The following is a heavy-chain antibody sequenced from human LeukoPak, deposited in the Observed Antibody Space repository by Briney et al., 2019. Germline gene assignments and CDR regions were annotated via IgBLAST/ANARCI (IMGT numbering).Heavy chain of an antibody. CDR2: INPNSADA. J-gene: IGHJ4*02. CDR1: GYTFSDYY. Sequence: ASVKVSCKASGYTFSDYYMHWVRQAPGQGLEWMGWINPNSADANYAQKFQGRVTVTRDTSISTVYMELSRLRPDDTAVYYCARGGSSSNDYWGQGTLITVSS. D-gene: IGHD6-6*01. V-gene: IGHV1-2*02. CDR3: ARGGSSSNDY.